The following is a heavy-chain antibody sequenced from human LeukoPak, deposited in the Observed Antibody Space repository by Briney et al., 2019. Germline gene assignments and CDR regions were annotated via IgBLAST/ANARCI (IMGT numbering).Heavy chain of an antibody. V-gene: IGHV5-51*01. CDR1: GYSFTNYW. Sequence: PGESLKISCKASGYSFTNYWIGWVRQMPGKGLEWMAIIYPSDSRTKYGPSFQGQVIISADRSITTAYLQWSSLKASDTAMYYCARRGKWELDYWGQGTLVTVSS. J-gene: IGHJ4*02. CDR2: IYPSDSRT. CDR3: ARRGKWELDY. D-gene: IGHD1-26*01.